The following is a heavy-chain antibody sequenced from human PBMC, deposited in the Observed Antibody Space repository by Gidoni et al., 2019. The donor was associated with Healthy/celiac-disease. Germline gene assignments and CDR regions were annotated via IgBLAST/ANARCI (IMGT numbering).Heavy chain of an antibody. J-gene: IGHJ3*02. V-gene: IGHV3-48*02. CDR3: IAERTLEGEGAFDI. CDR2: ISSSSSTI. CDR1: GFTFRSYS. Sequence: EVQLVESGGGLVQPGGSLRLSCAASGFTFRSYSMNWVRQAPGKGLEWVSYISSSSSTIYYADSVKGRFTISRDNAKNSLYLQMNSLRDEDTAVYYCIAERTLEGEGAFDIWGQGTMVTVSS. D-gene: IGHD3-16*01.